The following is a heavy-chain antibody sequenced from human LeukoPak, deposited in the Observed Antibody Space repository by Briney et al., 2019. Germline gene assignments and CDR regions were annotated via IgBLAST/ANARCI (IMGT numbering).Heavy chain of an antibody. CDR1: GYTFTGYY. CDR3: ARDPPYYYGSGDSKPTYFFDY. V-gene: IGHV1-2*02. Sequence: ASVKVSCKASGYTFTGYYIHWVRQAPGQGLEWMGWINPNSGGTNKPQNFQGRVTMTRDTSIRTAYMELSRLRSDDTAVYYCARDPPYYYGSGDSKPTYFFDYWGQGTLVTVSS. J-gene: IGHJ4*02. D-gene: IGHD3-10*01. CDR2: INPNSGGT.